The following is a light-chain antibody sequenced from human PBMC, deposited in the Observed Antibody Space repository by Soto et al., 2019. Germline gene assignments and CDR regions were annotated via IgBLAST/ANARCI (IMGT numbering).Light chain of an antibody. CDR3: QQYHSYPET. Sequence: DIQMTQSPSTLSASVGDRVTITCRASQTISNWLAWYQQKPGKAPKFLIYRVSTLESGVPSRSSGAVSGTAFRLPIKSPQPDSFATYYCQQYHSYPETFGQGTRVEVK. CDR1: QTISNW. J-gene: IGKJ1*01. CDR2: RVS. V-gene: IGKV1-5*03.